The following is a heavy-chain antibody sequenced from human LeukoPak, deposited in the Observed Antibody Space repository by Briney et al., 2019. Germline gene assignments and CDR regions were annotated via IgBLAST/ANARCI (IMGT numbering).Heavy chain of an antibody. CDR3: ARGVYIAAAQYGY. CDR2: IYYSGTT. J-gene: IGHJ4*02. V-gene: IGHV4-59*01. Sequence: SETLSLTCTVSGGSISSYYWSWIRHPPRKGQEWIGYIYYSGTTNYNPSLKSRVTISVDTSKNQFSLKLSSVTAADTAVYYCARGVYIAAAQYGYWGQGTLVTVSS. CDR1: GGSISSYY. D-gene: IGHD6-13*01.